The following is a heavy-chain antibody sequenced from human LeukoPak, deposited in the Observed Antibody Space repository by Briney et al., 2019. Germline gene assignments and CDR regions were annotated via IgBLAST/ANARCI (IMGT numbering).Heavy chain of an antibody. Sequence: SETLSLTCAVYGGSFSGYYWSWIRQPPGKGLEWIGEINHSGSTNYNPSLKSRVTISVDTSKNQFSLKLSSVTAADTAVYYCAGAGTIGGPRLLGYWGQGTLVTVSS. J-gene: IGHJ4*02. D-gene: IGHD1-26*01. V-gene: IGHV4-34*01. CDR3: AGAGTIGGPRLLGY. CDR1: GGSFSGYY. CDR2: INHSGST.